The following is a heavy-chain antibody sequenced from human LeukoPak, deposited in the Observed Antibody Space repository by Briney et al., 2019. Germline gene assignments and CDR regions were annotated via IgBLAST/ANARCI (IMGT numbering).Heavy chain of an antibody. Sequence: PSETLSLTCAVYGGSFSGYYWSWIRQPPGKGLEWIGEINHSGSTNYNPSLKSRVTISVDTSKNQFSLKLSSVTAADTAVYYCVTHYGSGFDIWGQGTMVTVSS. CDR2: INHSGST. V-gene: IGHV4-34*01. CDR1: GGSFSGYY. J-gene: IGHJ3*02. CDR3: VTHYGSGFDI. D-gene: IGHD3-10*01.